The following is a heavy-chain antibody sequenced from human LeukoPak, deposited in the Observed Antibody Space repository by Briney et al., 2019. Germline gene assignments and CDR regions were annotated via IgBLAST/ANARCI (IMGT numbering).Heavy chain of an antibody. D-gene: IGHD3-3*01. CDR1: GFTFSNYW. J-gene: IGHJ4*02. CDR3: ASLKLRFLEWLFDS. V-gene: IGHV3-7*01. Sequence: PGGSLRLSCAASGFTFSNYWMTWVRQAPGKGLEWVASIWQDGSEQYYVDSVKGRFTISRDNAKNFLYLQMDSLRAEDTAVYYCASLKLRFLEWLFDSWGQGTLVTVSS. CDR2: IWQDGSEQ.